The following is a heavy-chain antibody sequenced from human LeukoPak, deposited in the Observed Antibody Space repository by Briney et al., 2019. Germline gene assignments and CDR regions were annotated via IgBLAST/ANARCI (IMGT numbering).Heavy chain of an antibody. CDR3: AKDQCTRTRCDGYPGH. V-gene: IGHV3-30*02. CDR1: GFTFSSYG. J-gene: IGHJ4*02. Sequence: GGSLRLSCAASGFTFSSYGMHWVRQAPGKGLEWVAFVHFDGTTKYSGDSVKGLFTVSRDNSKDILYLQMDSLRPEDTAVYYCAKDQCTRTRCDGYPGHWGQGTLVAVSS. D-gene: IGHD2-2*03. CDR2: VHFDGTTK.